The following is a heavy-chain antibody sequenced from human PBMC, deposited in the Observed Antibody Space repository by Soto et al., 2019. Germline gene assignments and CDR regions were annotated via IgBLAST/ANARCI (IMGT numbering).Heavy chain of an antibody. V-gene: IGHV3-73*01. CDR3: TRLGAQKRGYSDY. CDR2: IRTEPYSYAA. J-gene: IGHJ4*02. Sequence: PGGSLRLSCAASGFTFSGSAMQWVRQASGKGLEWVGRIRTEPYSYAAAYAASVKGRFTIFRDDSKNTAYLQMNSLKTEDTAVYYCTRLGAQKRGYSDYWGQGTLVTVSS. CDR1: GFTFSGSA.